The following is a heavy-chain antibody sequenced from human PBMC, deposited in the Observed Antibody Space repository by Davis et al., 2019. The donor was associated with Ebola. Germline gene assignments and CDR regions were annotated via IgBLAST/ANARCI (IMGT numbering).Heavy chain of an antibody. V-gene: IGHV3-72*01. CDR3: ARGSVGTAFRAFDI. CDR2: IRNKGNSYTT. J-gene: IGHJ3*02. D-gene: IGHD5-18*01. CDR1: GFTFSDHY. Sequence: PGESLKISCAASGFTFSDHYMDWVRQAPGQGLEWVARIRNKGNSYTTEYAASVKGRFTISRDDSENSHYLQMNSLKTEDTAVYYCARGSVGTAFRAFDIWGQGTMVTVSS.